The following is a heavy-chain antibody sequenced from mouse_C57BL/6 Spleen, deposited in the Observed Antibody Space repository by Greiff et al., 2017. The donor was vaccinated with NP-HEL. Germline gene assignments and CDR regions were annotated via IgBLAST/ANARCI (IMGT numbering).Heavy chain of an antibody. CDR3: ARYQTAQAQGAMDY. CDR1: GFTFSDYG. V-gene: IGHV5-17*01. J-gene: IGHJ4*01. CDR2: ISSGSSTI. D-gene: IGHD3-2*02. Sequence: DVKLVESGGGLVKPGGSLKLSCAASGFTFSDYGMHWVRQAPEKGLEWVAYISSGSSTIYYVDTVKGRFTISRDNAKNTLFLQMTSLRSEDTAMYYCARYQTAQAQGAMDYWGQGTSVTVSS.